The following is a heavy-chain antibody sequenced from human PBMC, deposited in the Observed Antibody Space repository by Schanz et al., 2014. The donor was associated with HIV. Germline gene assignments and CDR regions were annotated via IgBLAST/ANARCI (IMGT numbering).Heavy chain of an antibody. CDR1: GISLTNNA. J-gene: IGHJ4*02. CDR2: IRAAGDT. D-gene: IGHD2-21*02. V-gene: IGHV3-23*01. CDR3: VRGDPIGSF. Sequence: EVQQVLESGGGLVQPGGSLRLSCAASGISLTNNAMTWVRQAPGKGLEWVSDIRAAGDTYYGDSVKGRFTVSRDNSKNTLYLQMNSLRAEDTAIYYCVRGDPIGSFWGQGTLVTVSS.